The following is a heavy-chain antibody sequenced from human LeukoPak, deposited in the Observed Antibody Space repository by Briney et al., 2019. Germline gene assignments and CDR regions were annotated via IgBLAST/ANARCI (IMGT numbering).Heavy chain of an antibody. Sequence: PGGSLRLSCAASGFTFSSYSMNWVRQAPGKGLEWVSSISSSSSYIYYADSVKGRLTISRDNAKNSLYLQMNSLRAEDTAVYYCANVGGQWLRSADYWGQGTLVTVSS. CDR1: GFTFSSYS. CDR3: ANVGGQWLRSADY. V-gene: IGHV3-21*01. CDR2: ISSSSSYI. D-gene: IGHD5-12*01. J-gene: IGHJ4*02.